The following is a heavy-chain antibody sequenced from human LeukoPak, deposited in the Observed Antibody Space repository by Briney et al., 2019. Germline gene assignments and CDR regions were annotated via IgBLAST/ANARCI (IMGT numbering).Heavy chain of an antibody. CDR3: ARWYYDSSGYDASDI. V-gene: IGHV3-53*01. D-gene: IGHD3-22*01. CDR1: GFTVSSNY. CDR2: IYSGGST. J-gene: IGHJ3*02. Sequence: PGGSLRLSCAASGFTVSSNYMSWVRQAPGKGLEWVSVIYSGGSTYYADSVKGRFTISRDNSKNTLYLQMNSLRAEDTAVYYCARWYYDSSGYDASDIWGQGTMVTVSS.